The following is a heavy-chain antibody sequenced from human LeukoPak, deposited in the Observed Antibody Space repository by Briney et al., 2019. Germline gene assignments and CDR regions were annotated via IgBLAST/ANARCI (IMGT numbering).Heavy chain of an antibody. CDR2: IYYSGST. CDR1: GGSISSYY. J-gene: IGHJ4*02. D-gene: IGHD5-18*01. Sequence: SETLSLTCTVLGGSISSYYWSWFRQPPGKGLEWIGYIYYSGSTNYNPSRKSRVTISVDTSKNQCSLKLSSVTAADTAVYYCARGGRRYSYWGQGTLVTVSS. V-gene: IGHV4-59*01. CDR3: ARGGRRYSY.